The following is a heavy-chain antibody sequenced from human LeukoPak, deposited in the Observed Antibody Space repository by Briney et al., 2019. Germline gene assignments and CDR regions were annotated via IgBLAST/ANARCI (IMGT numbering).Heavy chain of an antibody. V-gene: IGHV3-74*01. J-gene: IGHJ4*02. CDR1: GFTFSSYW. CDR3: ARVVAGPFDY. D-gene: IGHD6-19*01. CDR2: INSDGSST. Sequence: PGGSLRLSCAASGFTFSSYWMHWVRQAPGKGLVRVSRINSDGSSTSYADSVKGRFTISRDNAKNTLYLQMNSLRAEDTAVYYCARVVAGPFDYWGQGTLVTVSS.